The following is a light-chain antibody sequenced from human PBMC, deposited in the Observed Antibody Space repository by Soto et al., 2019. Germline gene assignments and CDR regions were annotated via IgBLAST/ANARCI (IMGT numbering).Light chain of an antibody. V-gene: IGLV7-43*01. CDR3: LVFYADAGV. CDR2: STS. Sequence: QAVVTQEPSLTVAPGGTVTLTCASSTGAVTNGYYPNWFQQKPGQAPRALIYSTSNKCSWTPARFSGSLLGGKAALTLSGVEPEAEYYYYCLVFYADAGVFGGGTKLTVL. CDR1: TGAVTNGYY. J-gene: IGLJ3*02.